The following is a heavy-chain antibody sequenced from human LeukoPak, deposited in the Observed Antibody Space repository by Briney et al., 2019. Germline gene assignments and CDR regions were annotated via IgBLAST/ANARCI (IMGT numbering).Heavy chain of an antibody. CDR1: GFTVSSNY. Sequence: PGGSLRLSCAASGFTVSSNYMSWVRQAPGKGLEWVSVIYSGGSTYYADSVKGRFTISRDNSKNTLYLQINSLRAEDTAVYYCARDSEAYCGGDCYHPSLPPRYFDLWGRGTLVTVSS. CDR3: ARDSEAYCGGDCYHPSLPPRYFDL. V-gene: IGHV3-53*01. D-gene: IGHD2-21*02. CDR2: IYSGGST. J-gene: IGHJ2*01.